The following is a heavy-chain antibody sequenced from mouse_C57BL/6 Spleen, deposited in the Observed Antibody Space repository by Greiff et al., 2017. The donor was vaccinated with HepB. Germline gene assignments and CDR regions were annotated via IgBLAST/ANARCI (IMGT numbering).Heavy chain of an antibody. Sequence: QVQLQQPGTELVKPGASVKLSCKASGYTFTSYWMHWVKQRPGQGLEWIGSIHPSDSGTNYNQKFKSKATLTVDKSSSTAYMQLSSLTSEDSAVYYCARVADYAMYYWGQGTSLTVSS. CDR1: GYTFTSYW. CDR2: IHPSDSGT. CDR3: ARVADYAMYY. V-gene: IGHV1-53*01. D-gene: IGHD1-1*01. J-gene: IGHJ4*01.